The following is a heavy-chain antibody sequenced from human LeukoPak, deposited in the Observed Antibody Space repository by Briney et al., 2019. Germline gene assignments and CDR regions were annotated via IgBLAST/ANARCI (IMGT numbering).Heavy chain of an antibody. CDR3: AKDRAFIVGATWSDY. V-gene: IGHV3-23*01. CDR2: ISGSGGST. J-gene: IGHJ4*02. Sequence: GGSLRLSCAASGFTFSSYAMSWVRQAPGKGLEWVSAISGSGGSTYYADSVKGRFTISRDNSKNTLYLQMNSLRAEDTAVYYCAKDRAFIVGATWSDYWGQGTLVIVSS. CDR1: GFTFSSYA. D-gene: IGHD1-26*01.